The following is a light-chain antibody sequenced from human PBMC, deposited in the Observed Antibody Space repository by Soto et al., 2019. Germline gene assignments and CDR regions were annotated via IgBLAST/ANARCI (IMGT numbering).Light chain of an antibody. CDR3: QQSYSTPF. CDR1: QSISSY. J-gene: IGKJ3*01. Sequence: DIQMTQSPSSLSASVGDRVTITCRASQSISSYLNWYQQKPGKAPKLLIYAASSLQSGVLSRFSGSGSGTDFTLTISSLQPEDFATYYCQQSYSTPFFGPG. CDR2: AAS. V-gene: IGKV1-39*01.